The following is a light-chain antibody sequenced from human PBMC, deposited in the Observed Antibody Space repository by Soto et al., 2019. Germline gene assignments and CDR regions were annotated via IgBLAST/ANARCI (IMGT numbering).Light chain of an antibody. J-gene: IGLJ2*01. V-gene: IGLV2-11*01. Sequence: QSVLTQPASVSGSPGQSITISCTGSSSDVGGYNYVSWYQQHPDKAPKLMIYEVSTRPSGVPDRFSGSKSGNTASLTISGLQSEDEADYYCCSYAGSYIYVVFGGGTKLTVL. CDR3: CSYAGSYIYVV. CDR1: SSDVGGYNY. CDR2: EVS.